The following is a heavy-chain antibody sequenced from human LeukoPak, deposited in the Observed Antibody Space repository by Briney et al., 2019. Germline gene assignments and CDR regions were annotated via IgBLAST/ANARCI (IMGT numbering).Heavy chain of an antibody. D-gene: IGHD2-2*01. J-gene: IGHJ4*02. CDR1: GLTFSSYS. CDR2: ISSSSSYI. V-gene: IGHV3-21*01. Sequence: GGSLRLSCAASGLTFSSYSMNWVRQAPGKGLGWVSSISSSSSYIYYADSVKGRFTISRDNAKNSLYLQMNSLRAEDTAVYYCARAPPYCSSTSCTSDYWGQGTLVTVSS. CDR3: ARAPPYCSSTSCTSDY.